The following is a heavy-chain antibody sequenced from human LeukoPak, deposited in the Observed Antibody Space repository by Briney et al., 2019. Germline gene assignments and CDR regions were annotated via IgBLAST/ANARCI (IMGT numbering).Heavy chain of an antibody. V-gene: IGHV4-39*01. D-gene: IGHD6-19*01. Sequence: PSETLSLTCSVSGDSISSARNYWGWIRQSPGKGLEWLASVYSSGSTHSNPSLTSRVSISIDTSKNQFSLKLSSVTAADTAVYYCARQGGSSGPLDYWGQGTLVTVSS. CDR1: GDSISSARNY. CDR2: VYSSGST. CDR3: ARQGGSSGPLDY. J-gene: IGHJ4*02.